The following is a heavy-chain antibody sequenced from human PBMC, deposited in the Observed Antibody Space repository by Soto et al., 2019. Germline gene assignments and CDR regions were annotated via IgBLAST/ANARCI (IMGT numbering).Heavy chain of an antibody. J-gene: IGHJ4*02. CDR3: ARLKTYDILNKSDY. Sequence: SETLSLSLADSGGSSCSSNWLSWVRQPPGKGLEWIGEIYDSGTTNYNPSLKSRVTISLDKSKNQFSLKLSSVTAADTAVYYCARLKTYDILNKSDYSGQGSLVTDS. V-gene: IGHV4-4*02. D-gene: IGHD3-9*01. CDR1: GGSSCSSNW. CDR2: IYDSGTT.